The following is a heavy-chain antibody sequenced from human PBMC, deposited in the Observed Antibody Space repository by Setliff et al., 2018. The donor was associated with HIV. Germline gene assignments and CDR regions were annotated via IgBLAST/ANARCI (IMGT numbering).Heavy chain of an antibody. Sequence: SETLSLTCTVSGGSINTYYWSWIRQPAGKGLEWIGRMHTSGNTNYNPSLKSRVTMSVDTSKNQFSLRLSSVTAADTAVYYCARGPPFAYWGQGLLVTVSS. CDR1: GGSINTYY. CDR2: MHTSGNT. V-gene: IGHV4-4*07. J-gene: IGHJ4*02. CDR3: ARGPPFAY.